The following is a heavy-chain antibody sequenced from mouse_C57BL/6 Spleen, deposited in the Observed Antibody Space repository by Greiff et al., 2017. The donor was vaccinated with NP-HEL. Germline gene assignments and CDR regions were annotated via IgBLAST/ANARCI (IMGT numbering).Heavy chain of an antibody. CDR3: ARLGSKDAMDY. Sequence: VQLQQSGAELVRPGTSVKVSCKASGYAFTNYLIEWVKQRPGQGLEWIGVINPGSGGTNYNEKFKGKATLTADKSSSTAYMQLSSLTSEDFAVYFCARLGSKDAMDYWGQGTSVTVSS. J-gene: IGHJ4*01. D-gene: IGHD1-3*01. V-gene: IGHV1-54*01. CDR2: INPGSGGT. CDR1: GYAFTNYL.